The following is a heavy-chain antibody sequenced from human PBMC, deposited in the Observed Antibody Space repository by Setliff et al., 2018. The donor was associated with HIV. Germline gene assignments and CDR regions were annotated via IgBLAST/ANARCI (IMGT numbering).Heavy chain of an antibody. V-gene: IGHV4-34*01. CDR1: GGSFSGYY. CDR3: ARGIAVAGPYFDY. CDR2: INHSGST. Sequence: PSETLSLTCAVYGGSFSGYYWSWIRQSPGKGLEWIGEINHSGSTNYNPSLKSRVTISIDTAENLFSLKLSGVTAADTAVYYCARGIAVAGPYFDYWGQGTLVTVSS. J-gene: IGHJ4*02. D-gene: IGHD6-19*01.